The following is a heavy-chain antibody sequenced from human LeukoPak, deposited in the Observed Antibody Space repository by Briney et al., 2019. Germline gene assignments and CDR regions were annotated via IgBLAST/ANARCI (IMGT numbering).Heavy chain of an antibody. CDR2: IYYSGST. Sequence: PSETLSLTCTVSGGSISSSSYYWGWIRQPPGEGLEWIGSIYYSGSTYYNPSLKSRVTISVDTSKNQFSLKLSSVTAADTAVYYCARSERATAEFDYWGQGTLVTVSS. CDR3: ARSERATAEFDY. CDR1: GGSISSSSYY. D-gene: IGHD1-1*01. J-gene: IGHJ4*02. V-gene: IGHV4-39*01.